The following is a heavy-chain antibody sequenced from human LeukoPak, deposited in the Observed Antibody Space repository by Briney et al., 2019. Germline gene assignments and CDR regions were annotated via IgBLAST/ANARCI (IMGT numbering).Heavy chain of an antibody. V-gene: IGHV4-39*01. J-gene: IGHJ6*03. CDR3: ARRWVVGALSPQGYYMDV. CDR1: GGTISISNYY. CDR2: IYYSGST. D-gene: IGHD1-26*01. Sequence: PSETLSLTCTVSGGTISISNYYWGWIRQPPGKGLEWIGSIYYSGSTYYNPSLKSRVTISVDTSKNQFSLKLSSVTAADTAVYYCARRWVVGALSPQGYYMDVWGKGTTVTISS.